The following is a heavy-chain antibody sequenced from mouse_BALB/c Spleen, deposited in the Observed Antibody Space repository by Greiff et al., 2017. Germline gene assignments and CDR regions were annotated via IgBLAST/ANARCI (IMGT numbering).Heavy chain of an antibody. CDR1: GYAFTNYL. CDR3: ARSDDYSWYFDV. D-gene: IGHD2-4*01. CDR2: INPGSGGT. J-gene: IGHJ1*01. V-gene: IGHV1-54*01. Sequence: VQLVESGAELVRPGTSVKVSCKASGYAFTNYLIEWVKQRPGQGLEWIGVINPGSGGTNYNEKFKGKATLTADKSSSTAYMQLSSLTSDDSAVYFCARSDDYSWYFDVWGAGTTVTVSS.